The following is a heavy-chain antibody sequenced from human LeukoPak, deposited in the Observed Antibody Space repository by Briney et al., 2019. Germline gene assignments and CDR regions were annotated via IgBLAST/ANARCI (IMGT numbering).Heavy chain of an antibody. CDR3: ARSSRYDSSGYYYIDYFDY. CDR2: IYHSGST. J-gene: IGHJ4*02. V-gene: IGHV4-38-2*01. D-gene: IGHD3-22*01. CDR1: GYSISSGYY. Sequence: SETLSLTCAVSGYSISSGYYWGWIRQPPEKGLEWIGSIYHSGSTYYNPSLKSRVTISVDTSKNQFSLKLSSVTAADTAVYYCARSSRYDSSGYYYIDYFDYWGQGTLVTVSS.